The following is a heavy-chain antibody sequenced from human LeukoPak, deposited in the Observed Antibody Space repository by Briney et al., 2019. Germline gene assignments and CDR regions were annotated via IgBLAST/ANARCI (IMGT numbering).Heavy chain of an antibody. V-gene: IGHV3-23*01. J-gene: IGHJ4*02. Sequence: GGSLRLSCVASGFNFKNFAMSWVRQAPGKGLEWLSAVSRSGGSTYYVGSVKGRFTTSRDNAKNSLFLQVNSLRAEDTAVYYCARASQSDYWGQGTLVTVSS. CDR2: VSRSGGST. CDR3: ARASQSDY. CDR1: GFNFKNFA.